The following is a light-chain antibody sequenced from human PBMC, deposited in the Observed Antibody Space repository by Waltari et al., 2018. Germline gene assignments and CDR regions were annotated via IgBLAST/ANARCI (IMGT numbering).Light chain of an antibody. J-gene: IGKJ2*01. CDR2: SAS. CDR3: QQYHIYPYT. Sequence: IQMTQSPSSLSASVGDTVTITCRASQIFSSSLAWYQQKSGQAPNLLIYSASSLQSGVPSRFSGSKSETDFTRTISSLQPEDIATYYCQQYHIYPYTFGQGTKLEIK. CDR1: QIFSSS. V-gene: IGKV1-13*02.